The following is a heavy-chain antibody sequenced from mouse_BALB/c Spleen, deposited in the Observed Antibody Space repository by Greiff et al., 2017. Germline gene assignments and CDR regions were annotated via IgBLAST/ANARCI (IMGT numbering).Heavy chain of an antibody. Sequence: EVQLMESGGGLVKPGGSLKLSCAASGFTFSSYAMSWVRQTPEKRLEWVASISSGGSTYYPDSVKGRFTISRDNARNILYLQMSSLRSEDTAMYYCARVNYGNYFDYWGQGTTLTVSS. J-gene: IGHJ2*01. V-gene: IGHV5-6-5*01. D-gene: IGHD2-1*01. CDR3: ARVNYGNYFDY. CDR1: GFTFSSYA. CDR2: ISSGGST.